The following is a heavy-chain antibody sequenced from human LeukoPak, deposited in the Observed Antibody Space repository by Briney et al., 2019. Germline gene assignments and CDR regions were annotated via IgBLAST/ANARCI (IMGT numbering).Heavy chain of an antibody. D-gene: IGHD5-18*01. Sequence: GASVKVSCKASGGTFSSYAISWVRQAPRQGLEWMGRIIPILGIANYAQKFQGRVTITADKSTSTAYMELSSLRSEDTAVYYCARGLLDTAMVLGYWGQGTLVTVSS. CDR3: ARGLLDTAMVLGY. V-gene: IGHV1-69*04. CDR1: GGTFSSYA. CDR2: IIPILGIA. J-gene: IGHJ4*02.